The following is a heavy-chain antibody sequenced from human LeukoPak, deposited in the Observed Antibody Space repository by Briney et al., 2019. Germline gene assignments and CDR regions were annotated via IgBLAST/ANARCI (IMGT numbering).Heavy chain of an antibody. CDR3: AKGALGVVLPVD. CDR2: ISNSGGGT. Sequence: PGGSLRLSCAASGFTFSSYAMSWVRQAPGKGLEWVSTISNSGGGTYFADSVKGRFTISRDYSKNTLYLQMNSLRAEDTAVYYCAKGALGVVLPVDWGQGTLVTVSS. CDR1: GFTFSSYA. J-gene: IGHJ4*02. V-gene: IGHV3-23*01. D-gene: IGHD2-15*01.